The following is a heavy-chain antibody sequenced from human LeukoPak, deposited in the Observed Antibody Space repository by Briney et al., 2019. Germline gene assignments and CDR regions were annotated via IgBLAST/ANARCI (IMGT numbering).Heavy chain of an antibody. V-gene: IGHV3-15*01. D-gene: IGHD4-11*01. CDR1: GFTFSDYY. CDR3: TTTDYSNYGGPDY. J-gene: IGHJ4*02. CDR2: IKSKTDGGTT. Sequence: GGSLRLSCAASGFTFSDYYMSWIRQAPGKGLEWVGRIKSKTDGGTTDYAAPVKGRFTISRDDSKNTLYLQMNSLKTEDTAVYYCTTTDYSNYGGPDYWGQGTLVTVSS.